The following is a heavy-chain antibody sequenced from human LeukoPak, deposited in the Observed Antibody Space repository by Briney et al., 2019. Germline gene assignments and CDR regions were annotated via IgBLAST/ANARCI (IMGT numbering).Heavy chain of an antibody. CDR3: ARTYYYASSGYYYYYYYYMDV. CDR2: IIPIFGTA. V-gene: IGHV1-69*06. J-gene: IGHJ6*03. CDR1: GGTFSSYA. Sequence: ASVKVSCKASGGTFSSYAISWVRQAPGQGLEWMGGIIPIFGTANYAQKFQGRVTITADKSTSTAYMELSSLRSDDTAVYYCARTYYYASSGYYYYYYYYMDVWGKGTTVTISS. D-gene: IGHD3-22*01.